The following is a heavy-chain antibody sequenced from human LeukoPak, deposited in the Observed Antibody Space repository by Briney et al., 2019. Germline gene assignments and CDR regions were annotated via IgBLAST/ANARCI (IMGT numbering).Heavy chain of an antibody. CDR3: ARPTDGDSTRYGMDV. J-gene: IGHJ6*02. Sequence: GGSLRLSCAASGFVVGDNYMSWVRQAPGKGLEWVSVIYSGGSTYYADSVKGRFSTSRDSSTSTLFLQMDSLRVEDTAMYYCARPTDGDSTRYGMDVWGLGTTVIVSS. V-gene: IGHV3-53*01. CDR1: GFVVGDNY. CDR2: IYSGGST. D-gene: IGHD2-21*02.